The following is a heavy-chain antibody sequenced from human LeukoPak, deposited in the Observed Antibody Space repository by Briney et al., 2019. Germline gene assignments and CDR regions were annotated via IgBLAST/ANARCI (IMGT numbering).Heavy chain of an antibody. Sequence: ASVKVSCKASGYTFTGYYMHWVRQAPGQGLEWMGWINPNSGGTNYAQKFQGRVTMTRDTSISTAYMELRRLRSDDTAVYYCASVSNQLRHYYYYMDVWGKGTTVTISS. J-gene: IGHJ6*03. V-gene: IGHV1-2*02. D-gene: IGHD2-2*01. CDR3: ASVSNQLRHYYYYMDV. CDR1: GYTFTGYY. CDR2: INPNSGGT.